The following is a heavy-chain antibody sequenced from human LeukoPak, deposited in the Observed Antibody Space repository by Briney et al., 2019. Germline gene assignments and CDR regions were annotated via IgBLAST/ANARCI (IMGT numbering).Heavy chain of an antibody. V-gene: IGHV3-21*01. CDR3: ARAGGYASSWAY. CDR1: GFTFSSYS. CDR2: TSSSSSYI. D-gene: IGHD5-12*01. Sequence: SGGSLRLSCAASGFTFSSYSMNWVRQAPGKGLEWVSSTSSSSSYIYYADSVKGRFTISRGNAKNSLYLQMNSLRAEDTAVYYCARAGGYASSWAYWGQGTLVTVSS. J-gene: IGHJ4*02.